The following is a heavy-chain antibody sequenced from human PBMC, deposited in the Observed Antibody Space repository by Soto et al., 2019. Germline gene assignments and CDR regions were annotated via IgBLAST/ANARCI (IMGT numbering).Heavy chain of an antibody. D-gene: IGHD3-10*01. Sequence: GGSLRLSCAASGFTFSSYAMSWVRQAPGKGLEWVSAISGSGGSTYYADSVKGRFTISRDNSKNTLHLQMNSLRAEDTAVYYCAKEEQTGYYGSGSYVYWGQGTLVTVSS. CDR3: AKEEQTGYYGSGSYVY. CDR2: ISGSGGST. V-gene: IGHV3-23*01. J-gene: IGHJ4*02. CDR1: GFTFSSYA.